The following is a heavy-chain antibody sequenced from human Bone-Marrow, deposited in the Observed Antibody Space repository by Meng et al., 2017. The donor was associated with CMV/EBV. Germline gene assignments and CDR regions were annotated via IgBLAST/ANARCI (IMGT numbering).Heavy chain of an antibody. CDR1: GDSFTDRNYY. Sequence: GSLRLSCIVSGDSFTDRNYYWGWIRQPPGKGLEWVGSISYSGSTYYNPSLKSRVTISVDTSNNQFSLKVTSVTAADTAVYYCTRGATEPDYWGQGTLVTVSS. CDR3: TRGATEPDY. CDR2: ISYSGST. J-gene: IGHJ4*02. V-gene: IGHV4-39*07. D-gene: IGHD1-14*01.